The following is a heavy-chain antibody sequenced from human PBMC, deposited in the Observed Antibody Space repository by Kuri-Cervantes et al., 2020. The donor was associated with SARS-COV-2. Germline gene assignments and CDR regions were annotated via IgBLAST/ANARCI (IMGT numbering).Heavy chain of an antibody. J-gene: IGHJ4*02. CDR1: GGSFSGYY. Sequence: SQTLSLTCAVYGGSFSGYYWSWIRQPPGKGLEWIGEINHSGSTNYNPSLKSRVTISVDTSKNQFSLKLSSVTAADTAVYYCASRGFHEGATGIDYWGQGTLVTVSS. CDR3: ASRGFHEGATGIDY. V-gene: IGHV4-34*01. D-gene: IGHD1-26*01. CDR2: INHSGST.